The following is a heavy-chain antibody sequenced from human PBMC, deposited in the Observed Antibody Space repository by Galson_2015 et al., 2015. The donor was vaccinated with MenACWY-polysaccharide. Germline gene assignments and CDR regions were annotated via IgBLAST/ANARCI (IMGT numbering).Heavy chain of an antibody. CDR3: AREGRRIGSPAFDT. CDR1: GSRFSNSG. Sequence: SLRLSCAASGSRFSNSGVHWVRQAPGKGLEWVAVIQYDGSKIVYADSVKGRFTISRDNSKNTLFLEMNSLGAEDTAVYYCAREGRRIGSPAFDTWGQGSSVSVPS. D-gene: IGHD2-15*01. V-gene: IGHV3-33*01. CDR2: IQYDGSKI. J-gene: IGHJ3*02.